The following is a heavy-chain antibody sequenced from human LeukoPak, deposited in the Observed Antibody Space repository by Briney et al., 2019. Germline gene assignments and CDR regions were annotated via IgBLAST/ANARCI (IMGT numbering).Heavy chain of an antibody. Sequence: GGSLRLSCAASGFTFSSYSMNWVRQAPGKGLEWVSSITSSGRYIYYADSVKGRFTISRDNSQNTLYLQMNSLRAEDTAVYYCAKGGEQVTWNFPNWGQGTLVTVSS. V-gene: IGHV3-21*04. CDR2: ITSSGRYI. J-gene: IGHJ1*01. CDR3: AKGGEQVTWNFPN. CDR1: GFTFSSYS. D-gene: IGHD1-7*01.